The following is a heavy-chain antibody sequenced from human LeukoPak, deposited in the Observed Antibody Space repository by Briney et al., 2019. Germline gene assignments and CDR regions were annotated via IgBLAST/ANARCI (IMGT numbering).Heavy chain of an antibody. J-gene: IGHJ4*02. D-gene: IGHD6-13*01. Sequence: GGSLRLSCAASGFSFSSYAMTWVRQAPGKGLEWVSAITASGGSTYYADSVKGRFTISRDNSKNTLFLQMNSLRPDDTAVYYCAKRGHYSINWYHYFDYWGQGTLVTVSS. CDR3: AKRGHYSINWYHYFDY. V-gene: IGHV3-23*01. CDR1: GFSFSSYA. CDR2: ITASGGST.